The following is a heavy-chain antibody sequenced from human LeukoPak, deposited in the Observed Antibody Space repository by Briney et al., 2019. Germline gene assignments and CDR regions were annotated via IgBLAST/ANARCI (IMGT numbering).Heavy chain of an antibody. D-gene: IGHD3-9*01. Sequence: SVKVSCKASGGTFSSYAISWVRQAPGQGLEWMGGIVPIFGTANYAQKFQGRVTITADKSTSTAYMELSSLRSEDTAVYYCARDALRYFDWLYYWGQGTLVTVSS. J-gene: IGHJ4*02. CDR3: ARDALRYFDWLYY. CDR2: IVPIFGTA. V-gene: IGHV1-69*06. CDR1: GGTFSSYA.